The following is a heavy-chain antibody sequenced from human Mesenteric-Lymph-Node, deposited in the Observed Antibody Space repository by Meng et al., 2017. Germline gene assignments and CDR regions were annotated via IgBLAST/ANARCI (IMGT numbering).Heavy chain of an antibody. J-gene: IGHJ4*02. CDR2: TSHSGST. CDR3: ASAPKDIVVVVAATPHY. Sequence: LSLPGAISGGPTSRSEWWSWVRQPPGKGLEWIGETSHSGSTNYSPSLKSRVTISLDKSKNQFSLKLSSVTAADTAVYYWASAPKDIVVVVAATPHYWGQGTLVTVSS. D-gene: IGHD2-15*01. V-gene: IGHV4-4*02. CDR1: GGPTSRSEW.